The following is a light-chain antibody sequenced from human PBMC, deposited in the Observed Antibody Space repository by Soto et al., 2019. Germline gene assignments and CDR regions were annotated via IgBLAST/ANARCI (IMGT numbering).Light chain of an antibody. CDR1: SSDVGGYYY. Sequence: QSGLTQLPSASGSPGQSVTVSCTGTSSDVGGYYYVSWYQQHPGKAPKLMIYEVSKRPSGVPDRFSGSKSGNTASLTVSGLQAEDEADYYCSSYAGTNTPYVFGTGTKVTVL. CDR3: SSYAGTNTPYV. CDR2: EVS. V-gene: IGLV2-8*01. J-gene: IGLJ1*01.